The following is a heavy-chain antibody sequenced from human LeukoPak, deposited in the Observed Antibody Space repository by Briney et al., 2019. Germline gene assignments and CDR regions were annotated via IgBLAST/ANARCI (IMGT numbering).Heavy chain of an antibody. CDR3: ARAPPHCSSTSCPVYGAFDI. CDR2: IIPIFGTA. V-gene: IGHV1-69*05. J-gene: IGHJ3*02. CDR1: GGTFSSYA. D-gene: IGHD2-2*01. Sequence: SVKVSCKASGGTFSSYAISWVRQAPGQGLEWMGGIIPIFGTANYAQKFQGRVTITTDESTSTAYMELSSLRSEDTAVYYCARAPPHCSSTSCPVYGAFDIWGQGAMVTVSS.